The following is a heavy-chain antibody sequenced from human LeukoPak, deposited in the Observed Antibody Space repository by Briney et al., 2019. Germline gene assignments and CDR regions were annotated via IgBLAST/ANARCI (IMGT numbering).Heavy chain of an antibody. Sequence: PGGSLRLSCAASGFTFSSYWMHWVRQAPGKGLVWVSRINSDGSSTNYADSVKGRFTISRDNAKNTLHLQMNSLRAEDMAVYYCARGARGSGTASDYWGQGTLVTVSS. CDR3: ARGARGSGTASDY. V-gene: IGHV3-74*01. J-gene: IGHJ4*02. CDR2: INSDGSST. CDR1: GFTFSSYW. D-gene: IGHD3-10*01.